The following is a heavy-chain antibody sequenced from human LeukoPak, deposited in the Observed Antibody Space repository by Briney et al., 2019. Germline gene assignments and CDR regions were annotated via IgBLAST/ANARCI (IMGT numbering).Heavy chain of an antibody. V-gene: IGHV3-23*01. J-gene: IGHJ4*02. CDR2: ISASGSST. CDR3: ATLRSGYFEY. D-gene: IGHD2-15*01. CDR1: GFTFSSNSA. Sequence: GGSLRLSCAASGFTFSSNSAMTWVRQAPGKGLEWVSAISASGSSTYYADSVKGRFTISRDNSKNTVHPQMNSLRAEDTAVYYCATLRSGYFEYWGQGTLVTVSS.